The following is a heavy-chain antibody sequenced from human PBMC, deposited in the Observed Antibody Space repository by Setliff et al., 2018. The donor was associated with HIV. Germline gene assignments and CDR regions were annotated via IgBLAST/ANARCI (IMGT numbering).Heavy chain of an antibody. Sequence: SETLSLTCTVSGGSISSGGYCWSWIRQHPGKGLEGIGYIYYSGSTYYNPSLKSRLTMSVDPSKNQFSLKLNSVTAADPAVYYCAIGTWIQLSALALFDYWGQGTLVTVSS. V-gene: IGHV4-31*03. CDR2: IYYSGST. J-gene: IGHJ4*02. CDR3: AIGTWIQLSALALFDY. CDR1: GGSISSGGYC. D-gene: IGHD5-18*01.